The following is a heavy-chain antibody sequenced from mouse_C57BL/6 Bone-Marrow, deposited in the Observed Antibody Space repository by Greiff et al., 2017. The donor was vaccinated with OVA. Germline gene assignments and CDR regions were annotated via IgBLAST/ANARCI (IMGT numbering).Heavy chain of an antibody. CDR3: TEGDGSFYAMDY. V-gene: IGHV6-3*01. D-gene: IGHD2-3*01. CDR1: GFTFSNYW. CDR2: IRLKSDNYAT. J-gene: IGHJ4*01. Sequence: EVKVEESGGGLVQPGGSMKLSCVASGFTFSNYWMNWVRQSPEKGLEWVAQIRLKSDNYATHYAESVKGRFTISRDDSKSSVYLQMNILRAEDTGIYYRTEGDGSFYAMDYWGQGTSVTVSS.